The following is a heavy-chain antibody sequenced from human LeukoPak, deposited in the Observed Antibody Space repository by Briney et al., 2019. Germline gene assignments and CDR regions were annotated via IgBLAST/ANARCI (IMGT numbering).Heavy chain of an antibody. D-gene: IGHD3-10*01. CDR3: ELYYYGSGSYYLLYGMDV. Sequence: SVKVSCKASGGTFSSYAISWVRQAPGQGLEWMGGIIPIFGTANYAQKFQGRVTITADKSTSTAYMELSSLRSEDAAVYYCELYYYGSGSYYLLYGMDVWGKGTTVTVSS. CDR2: IIPIFGTA. J-gene: IGHJ6*04. CDR1: GGTFSSYA. V-gene: IGHV1-69*06.